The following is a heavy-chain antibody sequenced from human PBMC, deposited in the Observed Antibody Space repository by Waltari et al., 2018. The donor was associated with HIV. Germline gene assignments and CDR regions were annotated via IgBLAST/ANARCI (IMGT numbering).Heavy chain of an antibody. D-gene: IGHD3-9*01. J-gene: IGHJ2*01. CDR3: ARGPLGWGRGHNLAWFVDV. CDR2: INPSGAT. Sequence: QVQLQQWGAVLLKPSETLSLTCAVYGGPFNIYYWTWIRQSPGKGLEWMAYINPSGATNFNPSLKSRVTMSFDISKNQFSLKMTSVTAADTAVYYCARGPLGWGRGHNLAWFVDVWGRGTLVTVSS. V-gene: IGHV4-34*01. CDR1: GGPFNIYY.